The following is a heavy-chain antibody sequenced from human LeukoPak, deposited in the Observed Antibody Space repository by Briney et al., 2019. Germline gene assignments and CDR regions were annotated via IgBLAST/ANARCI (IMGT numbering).Heavy chain of an antibody. D-gene: IGHD3-22*01. J-gene: IGHJ6*03. CDR3: ARSSFGSGSSGYYYNYYMDV. V-gene: IGHV5-51*01. CDR1: GNSFASYW. CDR2: IYPGDSDT. Sequence: GESLKISCKGSGNSFASYWICWGRQMPGKCLERMGIIYPGDSDTRYSPSFQGQVTISADKSISTAYLQWSSLKASDTAMYYCARSSFGSGSSGYYYNYYMDVWGKGTTVTVSS.